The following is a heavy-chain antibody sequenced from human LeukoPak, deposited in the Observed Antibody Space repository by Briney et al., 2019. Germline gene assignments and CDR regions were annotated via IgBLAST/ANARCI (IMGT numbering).Heavy chain of an antibody. V-gene: IGHV3-21*01. CDR1: GFTFSSYS. Sequence: KPGGSLRLSCAASGFTFSSYSMNWVRQAPGKGLEWVSSISSSSSYIYYADSVKGRFTISRDNAKNSLYLQMNSLRGEDTAVYYCAGRRRSSSSNDAFDIWGQGTMVTVSS. J-gene: IGHJ3*02. D-gene: IGHD6-6*01. CDR3: AGRRRSSSSNDAFDI. CDR2: ISSSSSYI.